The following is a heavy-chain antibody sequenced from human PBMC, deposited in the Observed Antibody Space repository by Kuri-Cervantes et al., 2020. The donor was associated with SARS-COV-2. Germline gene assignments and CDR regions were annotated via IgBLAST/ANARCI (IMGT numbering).Heavy chain of an antibody. CDR3: AREDPTVTSDY. V-gene: IGHV4-34*01. Sequence: ESLKISCAVYGGSFSGYYWSWIRQPPGKGLEWIGEINHSGSTNYNPSLKSRVTISVDTSKNQFSLKLSSVTAADTAVYYCAREDPTVTSDYWGQGTLVTVSS. CDR1: GGSFSGYY. CDR2: INHSGST. J-gene: IGHJ4*02. D-gene: IGHD4-17*01.